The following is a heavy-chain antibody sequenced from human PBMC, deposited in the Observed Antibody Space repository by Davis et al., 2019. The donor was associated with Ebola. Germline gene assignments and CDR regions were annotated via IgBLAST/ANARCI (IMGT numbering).Heavy chain of an antibody. CDR2: ISSSSSTI. J-gene: IGHJ4*02. Sequence: GESLKISCAASGFTFSSYAFHWVRQAPGKGLEWVSYISSSSSTIYYADSVKGRFTISRDNAKNSLYLQMNSLRDEDTAVYYCARVSTAMVMMVDYWGQGTLVTVSS. CDR1: GFTFSSYA. D-gene: IGHD5-18*01. CDR3: ARVSTAMVMMVDY. V-gene: IGHV3-48*02.